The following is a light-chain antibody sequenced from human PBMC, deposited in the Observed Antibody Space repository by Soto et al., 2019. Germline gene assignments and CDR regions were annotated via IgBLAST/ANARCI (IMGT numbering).Light chain of an antibody. V-gene: IGKV3-15*01. CDR3: QDYNNGLWT. Sequence: EIVMTQSPSTLSVSPGERATITCRASQSVNNKLAWFQQKPGQAPRLLIFGASSRATGIPARFSGSGSGTEFTLTISSLQSEDIAAYYCQDYNNGLWTFGQGTKVEIK. CDR2: GAS. CDR1: QSVNNK. J-gene: IGKJ1*01.